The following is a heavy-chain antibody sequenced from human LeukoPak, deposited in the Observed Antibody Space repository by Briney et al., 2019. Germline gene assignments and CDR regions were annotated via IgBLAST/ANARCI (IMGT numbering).Heavy chain of an antibody. Sequence: SETLSLTCAVYGGSFSGYYWSWIRQPPGKGLEWIGEINHSGGTNYNPSLKSRVTISVDTSKNQFSLKLSSVTAADTAVYYCAREGARGGRPFDPWGQGTLVTVSS. V-gene: IGHV4-34*01. CDR3: AREGARGGRPFDP. D-gene: IGHD2-15*01. CDR2: INHSGGT. CDR1: GGSFSGYY. J-gene: IGHJ5*02.